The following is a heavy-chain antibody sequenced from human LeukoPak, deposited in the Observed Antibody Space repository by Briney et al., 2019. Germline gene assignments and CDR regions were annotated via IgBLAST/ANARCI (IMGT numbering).Heavy chain of an antibody. J-gene: IGHJ4*02. CDR2: ISSSSSTI. Sequence: PGGSLRLSCAASGFTFSSYEMNWVRQAPGKGLERVSYISSSSSTIYYADSVKGRFTISRDNAKNSLYLQMNSLRAEDTAVYYCARGLSGYASSLGYWGQGTLVTVSA. CDR3: ARGLSGYASSLGY. CDR1: GFTFSSYE. D-gene: IGHD6-6*01. V-gene: IGHV3-48*03.